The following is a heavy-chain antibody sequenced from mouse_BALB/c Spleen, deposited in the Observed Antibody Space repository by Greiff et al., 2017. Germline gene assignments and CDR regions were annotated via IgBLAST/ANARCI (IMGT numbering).Heavy chain of an antibody. CDR2: ISYDGSN. CDR1: GYSITSGYY. D-gene: IGHD2-3*01. Sequence: DVKLQESGPGLVKPSQSLSLTCSVTGYSITSGYYWNWIRQFPGNKLEWMGYISYDGSNNYNPSLKNRISITRDTSKNQFFLKLNSVTTEDTATYYCARDGYYSFDVWGAGTTVTVSS. V-gene: IGHV3-6*02. J-gene: IGHJ1*01. CDR3: ARDGYYSFDV.